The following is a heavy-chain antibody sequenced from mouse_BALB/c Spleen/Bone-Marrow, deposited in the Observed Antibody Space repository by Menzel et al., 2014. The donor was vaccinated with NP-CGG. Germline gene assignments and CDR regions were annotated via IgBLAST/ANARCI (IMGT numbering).Heavy chain of an antibody. D-gene: IGHD2-4*01. CDR3: ARVSYDYFDY. Sequence: EVQLQESGGGLVKPGGSLKLSCAASGFTFSDYYMYWVRQTPEKRLEWVATISDGGSYTYYPDSVKGRFTISRDNAKNNLYLQMSSLKSEDTAIYYCARVSYDYFDYWGQGTTLTVSS. J-gene: IGHJ2*01. CDR1: GFTFSDYY. CDR2: ISDGGSYT. V-gene: IGHV5-4*02.